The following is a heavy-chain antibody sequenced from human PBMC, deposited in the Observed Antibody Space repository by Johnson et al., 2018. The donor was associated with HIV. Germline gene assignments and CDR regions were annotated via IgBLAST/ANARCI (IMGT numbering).Heavy chain of an antibody. CDR2: IKQDGSEK. V-gene: IGHV3-7*05. J-gene: IGHJ3*02. Sequence: VQLVESGGGLAKPAWSPRLSCAASQFTFSSYYVRCVRQAPGKGLEWVANIKQDGSEKYYVDSVKGRITISRDNAKDSLYLQMNSLRPDDTAVYYCARGGSSWYLRAFDIWGQGTMVTVSS. CDR3: ARGGSSWYLRAFDI. D-gene: IGHD6-13*01. CDR1: QFTFSSYY.